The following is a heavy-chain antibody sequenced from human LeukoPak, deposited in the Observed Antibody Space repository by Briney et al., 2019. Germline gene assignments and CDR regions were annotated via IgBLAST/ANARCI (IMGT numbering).Heavy chain of an antibody. CDR2: ISSNGGST. CDR3: ARGRQQLTPNYFDY. V-gene: IGHV3-64*01. Sequence: GGSLRLSCAASGFTFSSYAMHWVRQAPGKGLEYVSAISSNGGSTYYANSVKGRFTISRDNSKNTLYLQMGSLRAEDMAVYYCARGRQQLTPNYFDYWGQGTLVTVSS. CDR1: GFTFSSYA. D-gene: IGHD6-13*01. J-gene: IGHJ4*02.